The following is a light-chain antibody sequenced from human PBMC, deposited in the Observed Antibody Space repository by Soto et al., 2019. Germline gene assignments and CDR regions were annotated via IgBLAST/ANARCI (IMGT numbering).Light chain of an antibody. CDR2: GSS. Sequence: IVMTQSPATLSVSPGEGLTLSCRASQSVSTNLAWYQQKPGQAPRLLIHGSSTRATGIPARFSGSGSGTEFTLTISSLQSEDFAVYYCQQYNNWPRTFGQGTKV. V-gene: IGKV3-15*01. CDR1: QSVSTN. J-gene: IGKJ1*01. CDR3: QQYNNWPRT.